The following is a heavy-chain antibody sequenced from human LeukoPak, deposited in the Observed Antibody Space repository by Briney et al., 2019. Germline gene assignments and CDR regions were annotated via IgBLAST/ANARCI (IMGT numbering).Heavy chain of an antibody. V-gene: IGHV5-51*01. CDR1: DYSFTSYW. CDR2: IYPGYSDT. D-gene: IGHD2-2*01. Sequence: GEYLKIYCIGSDYSFTSYWIGWVRQMTGKGLDWMGIIYPGYSDTRYSPSVQGQVTLSHDQSISPDYLQWSSLKASDTAMYYCARLSSRYCSSTSCYGEQIDYWGQGTLVTVSS. J-gene: IGHJ4*02. CDR3: ARLSSRYCSSTSCYGEQIDY.